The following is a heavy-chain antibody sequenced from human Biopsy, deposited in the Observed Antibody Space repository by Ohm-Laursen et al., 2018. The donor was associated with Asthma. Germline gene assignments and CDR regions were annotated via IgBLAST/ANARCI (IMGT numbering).Heavy chain of an antibody. V-gene: IGHV2-70*04. CDR1: GFSLSSSGAN. CDR3: TRHNDY. D-gene: IGHD1-14*01. J-gene: IGHJ4*02. Sequence: TQTLTLTHSFSGFSLSSSGANVNWIRQPPGKALEWLARIEWEEGKFYGTSLRTRLTISKGSSEDQVVLTMTNMGPVDTATYYCTRHNDYWGPGILVTVSS. CDR2: IEWEEGK.